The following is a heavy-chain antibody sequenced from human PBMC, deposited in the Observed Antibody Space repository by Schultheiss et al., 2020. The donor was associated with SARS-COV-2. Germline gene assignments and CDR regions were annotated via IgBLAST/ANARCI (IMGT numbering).Heavy chain of an antibody. V-gene: IGHV1-18*01. CDR2: ISAYNGNT. J-gene: IGHJ6*03. D-gene: IGHD1-1*01. Sequence: ASVKVCCKASGYTFTSYGISWVRQAPGQGLEWMGWISAYNGNTNYAQKLQGRVSMTTDTSTSTAYMELRSLRSDDTAVYYCARVQYNWNPDRGYYYMDVWGKGTTVTVSS. CDR3: ARVQYNWNPDRGYYYMDV. CDR1: GYTFTSYG.